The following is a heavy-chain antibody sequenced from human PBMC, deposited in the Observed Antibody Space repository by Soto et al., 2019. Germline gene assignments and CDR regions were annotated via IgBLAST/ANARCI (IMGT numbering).Heavy chain of an antibody. D-gene: IGHD1-26*01. CDR3: ARVSGSYYYGMDV. J-gene: IGHJ6*02. CDR2: IYYSGTT. CDR1: GYSISSSNW. V-gene: IGHV4-28*03. Sequence: SETLSLTCAVSGYSISSSNWWGWIRQPPGKGLEWIGYIYYSGTTYYNPSLKSRVTISVDKSKNQFSLKLSSVTAADTAVYYCARVSGSYYYGMDVWGQGTTVTVSS.